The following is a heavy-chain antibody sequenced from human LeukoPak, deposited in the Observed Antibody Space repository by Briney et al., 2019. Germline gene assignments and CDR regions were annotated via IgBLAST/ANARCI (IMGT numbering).Heavy chain of an antibody. D-gene: IGHD6-6*01. CDR1: GFTFSDYA. Sequence: GGSLRLSCAASGFTFSDYAMSWVRQAPGKGLEWVSVIYSGGSTYYADSVKGRFTISRDNSKNTLYLQMNSLRAEDTAVYYCARDHPSHYYYYGMDVWGQGTTVTVSS. CDR3: ARDHPSHYYYYGMDV. CDR2: IYSGGST. J-gene: IGHJ6*02. V-gene: IGHV3-66*01.